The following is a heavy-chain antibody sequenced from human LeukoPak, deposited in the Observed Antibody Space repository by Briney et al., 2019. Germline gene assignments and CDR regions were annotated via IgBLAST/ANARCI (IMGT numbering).Heavy chain of an antibody. CDR3: ARIDAYYDFWSGYSAEYFQH. CDR1: GYSISSGYY. V-gene: IGHV4-38-2*01. Sequence: KTSETLSLTCAVSGYSISSGYYWGWIRQPPGKGLEWIGSIYHSGSTYYNPSLKSRVTISVDTSKNQFSLKLSSVTAADTAVYYCARIDAYYDFWSGYSAEYFQHWGQGTLVTVSS. J-gene: IGHJ1*01. CDR2: IYHSGST. D-gene: IGHD3-3*01.